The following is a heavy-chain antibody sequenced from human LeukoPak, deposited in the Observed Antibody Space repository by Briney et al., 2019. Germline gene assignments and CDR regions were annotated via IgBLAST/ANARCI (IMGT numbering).Heavy chain of an antibody. Sequence: GGSLRLSCAASGFTFSDYYMSWIRQAPGKGLEWVSYISSSGSTIYYADSVKGRFTISRDNAKNSLYLQMNSLRAEDTAVYYCASQDYDYVWGSYRGGYWGQGTLVTVSS. D-gene: IGHD3-16*02. J-gene: IGHJ4*02. CDR3: ASQDYDYVWGSYRGGY. V-gene: IGHV3-11*01. CDR1: GFTFSDYY. CDR2: ISSSGSTI.